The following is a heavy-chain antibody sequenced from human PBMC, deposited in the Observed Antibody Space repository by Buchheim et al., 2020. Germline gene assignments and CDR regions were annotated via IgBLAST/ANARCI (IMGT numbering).Heavy chain of an antibody. CDR2: IYSGGST. Sequence: EVQLVESGGGLVQPGGSLRLSCAASGFTVSSNYMSWVRQAPGKGLEWVSVIYSGGSTYYADSVKGRFTISRDNSKNTLYLQMNSLRAEDTAVYYCTRDGIAAPGYYYYGMDVWGQGTT. V-gene: IGHV3-66*01. CDR3: TRDGIAAPGYYYYGMDV. J-gene: IGHJ6*02. D-gene: IGHD6-13*01. CDR1: GFTVSSNY.